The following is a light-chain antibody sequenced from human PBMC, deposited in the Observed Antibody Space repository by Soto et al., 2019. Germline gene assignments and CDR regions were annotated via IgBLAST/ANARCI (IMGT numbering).Light chain of an antibody. Sequence: EIQLTQSPSFLSASVGDRVTLSCRASQYINTRLAWYQHRPGQAPRLLIYQTSIRATGIPDRFSGSGSGTDFTLTISRLEPEDFAVYYCQQYGSSPLTFGGGTKVDIK. CDR2: QTS. CDR3: QQYGSSPLT. V-gene: IGKV3-20*01. CDR1: QYINTR. J-gene: IGKJ4*01.